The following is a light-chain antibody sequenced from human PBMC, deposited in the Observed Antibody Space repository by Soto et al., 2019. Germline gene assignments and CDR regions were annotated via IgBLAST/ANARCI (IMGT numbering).Light chain of an antibody. CDR2: AVT. Sequence: QSALTQPPSASGSPGQSVTISCTGTSSDVGGYNFVSWYQQGPGKAPKLMVYAVTKRPSGVPDRFSGSKSGNTASLTVSGLQAEDEADYYCSSYAGSNVVVFGGGTKLTVL. J-gene: IGLJ2*01. V-gene: IGLV2-8*01. CDR1: SSDVGGYNF. CDR3: SSYAGSNVVV.